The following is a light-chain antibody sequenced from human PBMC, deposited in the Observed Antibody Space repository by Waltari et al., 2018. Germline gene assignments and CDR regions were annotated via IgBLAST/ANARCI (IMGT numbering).Light chain of an antibody. CDR1: SSDIGAYNY. CDR2: YVN. V-gene: IGLV2-14*01. Sequence: QSALTQPASVSGSLGHSITISCTGTSSDIGAYNYVSWFQQYPGKAPQLLRYYVNKRPPGVSDRFSGSKSDNMASLTISGLQAEDEADYYCSSYTTISSWVFGGGTKVTVL. J-gene: IGLJ3*02. CDR3: SSYTTISSWV.